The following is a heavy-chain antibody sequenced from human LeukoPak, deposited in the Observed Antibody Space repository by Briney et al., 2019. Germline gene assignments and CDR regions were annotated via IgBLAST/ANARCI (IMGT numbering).Heavy chain of an antibody. V-gene: IGHV3-43*02. J-gene: IGHJ4*02. D-gene: IGHD6-13*01. CDR2: ISGDGGST. Sequence: TGGSLRLSCAASGFTFDDYAMHWLRQAPGKGLEWVSLISGDGGSTYYADSVKGRFTISRQNSKNSLYLQMNSLRTEDTALYYCATNIAGPYYFDYWGQGTLVTVSS. CDR3: ATNIAGPYYFDY. CDR1: GFTFDDYA.